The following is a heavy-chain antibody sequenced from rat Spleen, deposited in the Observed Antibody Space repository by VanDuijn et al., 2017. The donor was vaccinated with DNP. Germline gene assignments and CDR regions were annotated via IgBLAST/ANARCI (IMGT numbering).Heavy chain of an antibody. D-gene: IGHD4-3*01. J-gene: IGHJ2*01. CDR1: GFTFSDYY. Sequence: EVQLVESGGGLVQPGRSLKLSCAASGFTFSDYYMAWVRQAPKKGLEWVASIRHDGGSIYYGDSVMGRFAISRDNAKSTLYLQMNSLRSEDMATYYCVRWNSGHFDYWGQGVMVTVFS. V-gene: IGHV5-22*01. CDR3: VRWNSGHFDY. CDR2: IRHDGGSI.